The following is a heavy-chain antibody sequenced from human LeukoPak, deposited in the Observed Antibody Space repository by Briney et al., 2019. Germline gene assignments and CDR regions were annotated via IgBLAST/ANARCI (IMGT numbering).Heavy chain of an antibody. CDR1: GGSIGSSSYY. J-gene: IGHJ4*02. CDR2: INHSGST. Sequence: SETLSLTCTVSGGSIGSSSYYWGWIRQPPGKGLEWIGEINHSGSTNYNPSLKSRVTISVDTSKNQFSLKLSSVTAADTAVYYCATSGGTLGPTNYFAYWGQGTLVTVSS. V-gene: IGHV4-39*07. D-gene: IGHD3-16*01. CDR3: ATSGGTLGPTNYFAY.